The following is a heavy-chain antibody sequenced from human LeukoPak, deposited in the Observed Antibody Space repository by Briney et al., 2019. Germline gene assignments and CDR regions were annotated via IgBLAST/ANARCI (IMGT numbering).Heavy chain of an antibody. CDR2: FYYSGST. J-gene: IGHJ1*01. V-gene: IGHV4-39*02. CDR3: ARPGIVVVPAAHAY. D-gene: IGHD2-2*01. Sequence: SETLSLTCTVSGGSISSSSYYWGWIRRPPGKGLEGIGSFYYSGSTYYNPSLRSRVTISVATSNHHFSLQLTSATAAATAVYYCARPGIVVVPAAHAYWGQGHLATVSS. CDR1: GGSISSSSYY.